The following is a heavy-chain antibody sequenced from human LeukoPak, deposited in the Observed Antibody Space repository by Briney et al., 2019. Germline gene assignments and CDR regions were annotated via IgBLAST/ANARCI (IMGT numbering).Heavy chain of an antibody. J-gene: IGHJ3*01. CDR1: GGSISSYY. V-gene: IGHV4-59*08. CDR2: LYYSGRN. D-gene: IGHD4-23*01. Sequence: SETLSLTCSVSGGSISSYYWSWIRQPPGKGLEWIGYLYYSGRNNYNTSLKRRVIISGDTSTNQFSLKLSSVTAADTAAYYCARYDYGANGAFDLWGQGTMVTVSS. CDR3: ARYDYGANGAFDL.